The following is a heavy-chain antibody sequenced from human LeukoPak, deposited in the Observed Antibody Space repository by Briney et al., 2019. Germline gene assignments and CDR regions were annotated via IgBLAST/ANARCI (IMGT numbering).Heavy chain of an antibody. V-gene: IGHV4-61*02. CDR1: GGSISSSSYY. CDR2: IYTSGST. CDR3: ARDLGYCSGGSCYSNWFDP. Sequence: PSETLSLTCTVSGGSISSSSYYWSWIRQPAGKGLEWIGRIYTSGSTNYNPSLKSRVTMSVDTSKNQFSLKLSSVTAADTAVYYCARDLGYCSGGSCYSNWFDPWGQGTLVTVSS. D-gene: IGHD2-15*01. J-gene: IGHJ5*02.